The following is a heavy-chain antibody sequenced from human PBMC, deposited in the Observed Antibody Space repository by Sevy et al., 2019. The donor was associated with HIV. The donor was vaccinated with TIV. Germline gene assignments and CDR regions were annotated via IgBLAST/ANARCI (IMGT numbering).Heavy chain of an antibody. Sequence: SETLSLTCTVSGSSISSSGYYWGWIRQPPGKGLEWIGSIYYGGSTYYNPSLKSRITIYVDTSKNHFSLKLSSVTAADTAVYYCASVSMIVVVITDDWGYYFDYWGQGTLVTVSS. CDR3: ASVSMIVVVITDDWGYYFDY. CDR1: GSSISSSGYY. D-gene: IGHD3-22*01. CDR2: IYYGGST. J-gene: IGHJ4*02. V-gene: IGHV4-39*02.